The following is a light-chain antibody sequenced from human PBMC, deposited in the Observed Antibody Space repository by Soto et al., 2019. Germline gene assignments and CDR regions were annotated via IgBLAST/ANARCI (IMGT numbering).Light chain of an antibody. CDR1: QSINSN. CDR3: QQYHNWPT. Sequence: VMTHSPATLSVSPWERATLSCTASQSINSNLAWYQQRPGQAPRLLIYGASTRATGIPARFSGSGSGTEFTLTISSLQSEDFAVYYCQQYHNWPTFGQGTRLEIK. CDR2: GAS. J-gene: IGKJ5*01. V-gene: IGKV3-15*01.